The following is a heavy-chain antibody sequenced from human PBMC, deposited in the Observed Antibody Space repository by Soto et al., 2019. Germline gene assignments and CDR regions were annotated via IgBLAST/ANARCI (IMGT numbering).Heavy chain of an antibody. CDR2: IYYTGNT. V-gene: IGHV4-31*03. CDR3: ASGHDAYKVRY. D-gene: IGHD1-1*01. CDR1: GGSISSGGTGSY. J-gene: IGHJ4*02. Sequence: QVQLQESGPGLVKPSQTLSLTCTVSGGSISSGGTGSYWTWIRQLPGKGLEWIGYIYYTGNTYYTXSXKXXPPISIDTSENQFSLKLTSVTAADTAVYFCASGHDAYKVRYWGQGTLVTVSS.